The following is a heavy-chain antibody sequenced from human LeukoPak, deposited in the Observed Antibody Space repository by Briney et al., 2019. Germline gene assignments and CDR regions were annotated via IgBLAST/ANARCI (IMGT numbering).Heavy chain of an antibody. CDR2: INHSGST. CDR1: GGSFSGYY. Sequence: SETLSLTCAVYGGSFSGYYWSWIRQPPGKGLEWIGEINHSGSTNYNPSLKSRVTISVDTSKNQFSLKLSSVTAADTAVYYCARSPMVRGAYFDYWGQGTLVTVSS. CDR3: ARSPMVRGAYFDY. V-gene: IGHV4-34*01. J-gene: IGHJ4*02. D-gene: IGHD3-10*01.